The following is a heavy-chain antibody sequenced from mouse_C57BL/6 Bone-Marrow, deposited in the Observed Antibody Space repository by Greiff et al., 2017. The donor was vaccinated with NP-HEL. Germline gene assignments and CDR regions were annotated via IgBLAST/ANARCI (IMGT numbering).Heavy chain of an antibody. V-gene: IGHV6-6*01. Sequence: EVQLVESGGGLVQPGGSMKLSCAASGFTFSDAWMDWVRQSPEKGLEWVAEIRNKANNHATYYAESVKGRFTISRDDSKSSVYLQMNSLRAEDTGIYYCTRGDSSVLFPYWGQGTLVTVSA. CDR3: TRGDSSVLFPY. D-gene: IGHD3-2*02. CDR1: GFTFSDAW. CDR2: IRNKANNHAT. J-gene: IGHJ3*01.